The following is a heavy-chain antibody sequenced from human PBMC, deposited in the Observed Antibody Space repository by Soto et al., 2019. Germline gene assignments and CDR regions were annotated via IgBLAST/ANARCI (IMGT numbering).Heavy chain of an antibody. Sequence: QVQLVQSGAAVKKPGSSVKVSCKASGGTFSSYTISWVRQAPGQGLEWMGRIIPILGIANYAQKFQGRVTITADKSTSTAYMELSSLRSEDTAVYYCARAPPAYYDSSGYNDAFDIWGQGTMVTVSS. D-gene: IGHD3-22*01. CDR2: IIPILGIA. J-gene: IGHJ3*02. CDR3: ARAPPAYYDSSGYNDAFDI. CDR1: GGTFSSYT. V-gene: IGHV1-69*02.